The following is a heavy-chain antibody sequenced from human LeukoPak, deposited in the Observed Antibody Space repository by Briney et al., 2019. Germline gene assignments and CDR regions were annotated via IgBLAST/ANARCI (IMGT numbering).Heavy chain of an antibody. CDR2: VYHTGIT. Sequence: SETLSLTCSVSGDSITSNNFYWGWFRQPPGKGLEWIGTVYHTGITHYNPSLSSRISMSVDTAKNRFSLRLNSVTANDTAVYYCARHGILTDHSVRYWGQGILVTVSS. CDR3: ARHGILTDHSVRY. J-gene: IGHJ4*02. CDR1: GDSITSNNFY. V-gene: IGHV4-39*01. D-gene: IGHD3-9*01.